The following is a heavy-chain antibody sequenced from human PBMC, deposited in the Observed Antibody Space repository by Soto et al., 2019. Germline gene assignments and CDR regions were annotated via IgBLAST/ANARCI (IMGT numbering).Heavy chain of an antibody. Sequence: QVQLVQSGAEVKKPGSSVKVSCKASGGTFSSYTISWVRQAPGQGLEWMGRIIPILGIANYAQKFQGRVKIAADKSTSTGYMELSSLRSEDTAVYYCASGVSWSPGREYCSGGSCYELELRKNWFDPWGQGTLVTVSS. D-gene: IGHD2-15*01. CDR1: GGTFSSYT. J-gene: IGHJ5*02. V-gene: IGHV1-69*02. CDR2: IIPILGIA. CDR3: ASGVSWSPGREYCSGGSCYELELRKNWFDP.